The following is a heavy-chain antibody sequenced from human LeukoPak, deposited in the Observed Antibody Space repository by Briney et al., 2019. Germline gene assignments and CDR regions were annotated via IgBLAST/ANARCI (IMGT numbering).Heavy chain of an antibody. CDR2: IYYSGST. D-gene: IGHD3-10*01. V-gene: IGHV4-31*03. J-gene: IGHJ5*02. Sequence: PSQTLSLTCTVSGGSISSGGYYWSWIRQHPGKGLEWIVYIYYSGSTYYNPSLKSRVTISVDTSKNQFSLKLSSVTAADTAVYYCARAITMVRGVMKEAWFDPWGQGTLVTVSS. CDR1: GGSISSGGYY. CDR3: ARAITMVRGVMKEAWFDP.